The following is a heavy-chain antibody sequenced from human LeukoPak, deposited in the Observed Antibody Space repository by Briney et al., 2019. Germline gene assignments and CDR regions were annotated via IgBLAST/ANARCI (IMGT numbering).Heavy chain of an antibody. CDR1: GFTFSSYA. D-gene: IGHD2-21*02. V-gene: IGHV3-23*01. CDR2: ISGSGGST. J-gene: IGHJ5*02. CDR3: AKDNSVVVTAGIYNWFDP. Sequence: PGGSLRLSCAASGFTFSSYAMSWVRQAPGKGLEWVSAISGSGGSTYYADSVKGRFTISRDNSKNTLYLQMNSLRAEDTAVYYCAKDNSVVVTAGIYNWFDPWGQGTLVTVSS.